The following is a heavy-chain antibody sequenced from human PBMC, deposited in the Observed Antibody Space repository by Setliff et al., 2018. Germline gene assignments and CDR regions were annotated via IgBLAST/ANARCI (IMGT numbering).Heavy chain of an antibody. V-gene: IGHV4-59*01. CDR2: IFSDGTT. Sequence: SLTCSVSGDSINNFYWNWIRQSPGTGLEWIGYIFSDGTTYYNPSLKSRVAMSVDTSKKQFSLSLSAVTAADTAKYYCARAPLDYSSRAFDFWGQGTMVTVSS. J-gene: IGHJ3*01. CDR1: GDSINNFY. CDR3: ARAPLDYSSRAFDF. D-gene: IGHD2-15*01.